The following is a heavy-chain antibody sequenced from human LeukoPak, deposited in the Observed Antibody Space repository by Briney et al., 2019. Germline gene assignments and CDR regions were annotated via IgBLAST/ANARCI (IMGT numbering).Heavy chain of an antibody. Sequence: GGSLRLSCAASGFTFSSYSMNWVRQAPGKGLEWVSSISGSSSYIYYADSVKGRFTISRDNARNSLFLQMNSLRAEDTAVYYCARGARVTAGYYYYYMDVWGKGTTVTVSS. D-gene: IGHD2-21*02. CDR1: GFTFSSYS. J-gene: IGHJ6*03. V-gene: IGHV3-21*01. CDR3: ARGARVTAGYYYYYMDV. CDR2: ISGSSSYI.